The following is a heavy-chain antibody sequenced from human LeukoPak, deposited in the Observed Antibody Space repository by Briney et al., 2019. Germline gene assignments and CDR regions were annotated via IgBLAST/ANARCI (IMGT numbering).Heavy chain of an antibody. V-gene: IGHV1-18*01. Sequence: ASVKVSCKGSGYTFTSYGISWVRQAPGQGLEWMGWISAYNGNTNYAQKLQGRVTMTTDTSTSTAYMELRSLRSDDTAVYYCARDCGYSSGWGKSEWCYWGQGTLVTVSS. CDR2: ISAYNGNT. CDR3: ARDCGYSSGWGKSEWCY. J-gene: IGHJ4*02. D-gene: IGHD6-19*01. CDR1: GYTFTSYG.